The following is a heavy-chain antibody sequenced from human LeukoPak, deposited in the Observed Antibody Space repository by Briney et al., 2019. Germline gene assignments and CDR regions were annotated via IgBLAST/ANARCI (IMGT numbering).Heavy chain of an antibody. D-gene: IGHD6-19*01. CDR1: GFTFSSYA. V-gene: IGHV3-23*01. CDR3: AKIGGWYDLYYFDY. Sequence: GGSLRLSCAASGFTFSSYAMSRVRQAPGKGLEWVSAISGSGGSTYYADSVKGRFTISRDNSKNTLYLQMNSLRAEDTAVYYCAKIGGWYDLYYFDYWGQGTLVTVSS. J-gene: IGHJ4*02. CDR2: ISGSGGST.